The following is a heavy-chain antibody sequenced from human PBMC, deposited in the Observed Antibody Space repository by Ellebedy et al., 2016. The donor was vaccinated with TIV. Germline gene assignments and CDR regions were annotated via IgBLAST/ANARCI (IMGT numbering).Heavy chain of an antibody. CDR1: GYTFTSYG. CDR2: ISAYNGNT. CDR3: ARDGIFGVESKHDYYYYGMDV. D-gene: IGHD3-3*01. V-gene: IGHV1-18*04. Sequence: ASVKVSCXASGYTFTSYGISWVRQAPGQGLEWMGWISAYNGNTNYAQKLQGRVTMTTDTSTSTAYMELRSLRSDDTAVYYCARDGIFGVESKHDYYYYGMDVWGQGTTVTVSS. J-gene: IGHJ6*02.